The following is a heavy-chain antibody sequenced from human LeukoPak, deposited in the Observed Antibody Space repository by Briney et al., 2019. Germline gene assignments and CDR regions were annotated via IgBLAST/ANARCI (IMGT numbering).Heavy chain of an antibody. CDR3: ARDPMVRGVYNWFDP. V-gene: IGHV1-2*02. D-gene: IGHD3-10*01. CDR1: GYTFTGYY. J-gene: IGHJ5*02. Sequence: ASVKVSCKASGYTFTGYYIHWVRQAPGQGLEWMGWINPNSDGTSYAQKFQGKVTMTRDTSISTAYMELNRLTSDDTAVYYCARDPMVRGVYNWFDPWGQGTLVTVSS. CDR2: INPNSDGT.